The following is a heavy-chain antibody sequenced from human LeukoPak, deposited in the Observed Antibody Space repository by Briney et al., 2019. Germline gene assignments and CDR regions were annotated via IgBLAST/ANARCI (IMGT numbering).Heavy chain of an antibody. D-gene: IGHD3-3*01. V-gene: IGHV3-74*01. Sequence: PGGSLRLSCAASGFTFSSYWMHWVRQAPGKGLVWVSRINTDGSSTSYADSVKGRFTISRDNAKNTLYLQMNSLRAEDTAVYYCARNYDFWTPMNSVGDAFDIWGQGTMVTVSS. J-gene: IGHJ3*02. CDR3: ARNYDFWTPMNSVGDAFDI. CDR2: INTDGSST. CDR1: GFTFSSYW.